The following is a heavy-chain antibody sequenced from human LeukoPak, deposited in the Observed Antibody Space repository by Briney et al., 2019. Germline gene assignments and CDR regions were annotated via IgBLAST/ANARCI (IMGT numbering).Heavy chain of an antibody. Sequence: PGGSLRLSCSASGFTFTNYGMSWVRQAPGKGLEWVSGLSGSGDGQFYADSVEGRFTISRDISKHIWYLQVNSLRAEDTAVYYCAKGCQCPSGLSSWFDPRGQGTLVAVSS. CDR1: GFTFTNYG. CDR3: AKGCQCPSGLSSWFDP. D-gene: IGHD1-14*01. V-gene: IGHV3-23*01. J-gene: IGHJ5*02. CDR2: LSGSGDGQ.